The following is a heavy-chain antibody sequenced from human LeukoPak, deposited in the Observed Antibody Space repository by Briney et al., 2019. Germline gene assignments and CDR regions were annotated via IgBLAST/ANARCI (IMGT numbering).Heavy chain of an antibody. CDR3: ARDLEEQWLATSFDY. J-gene: IGHJ4*02. CDR2: IKQDGSEK. V-gene: IGHV3-7*01. Sequence: GGSLRLSCAASGFTFSSYWMSWVRQAPGKGLEWVANIKQDGSEKYYVDSVKGRFTISRDNAKNLLYLQMNSLRAEDTAVYYCARDLEEQWLATSFDYWGQGTLVTVSS. CDR1: GFTFSSYW. D-gene: IGHD6-19*01.